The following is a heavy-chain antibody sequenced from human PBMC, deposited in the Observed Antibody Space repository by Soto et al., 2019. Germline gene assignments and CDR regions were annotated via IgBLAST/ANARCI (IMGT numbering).Heavy chain of an antibody. J-gene: IGHJ4*02. D-gene: IGHD2-2*01. CDR2: IKSKTDGGTT. CDR1: GFTFSNAW. V-gene: IGHV3-15*01. CDR3: TTEDIVVVPAASVYDY. Sequence: GGSLRLSCAASGFTFSNAWMSWVRQAPGKGLEWVGRIKSKTDGGTTDYAAPVKGRFTISRDDSKNTLYLQMNSLKTEDTAVYYCTTEDIVVVPAASVYDYWGQGTLVTVSS.